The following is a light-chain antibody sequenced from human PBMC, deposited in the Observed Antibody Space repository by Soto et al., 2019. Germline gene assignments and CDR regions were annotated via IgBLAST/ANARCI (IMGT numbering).Light chain of an antibody. CDR2: EVN. J-gene: IGLJ1*01. Sequence: QPASVSGSPGQSITISCTGTSSDVGGYNSVSWYQQRPGKAPKLMIYEVNNRPSGVSNRFSATKSANTASLTISGLQAEDEADYYCNSYTSTGAYVFGTGTKVTVL. CDR3: NSYTSTGAYV. V-gene: IGLV2-14*01. CDR1: SSDVGGYNS.